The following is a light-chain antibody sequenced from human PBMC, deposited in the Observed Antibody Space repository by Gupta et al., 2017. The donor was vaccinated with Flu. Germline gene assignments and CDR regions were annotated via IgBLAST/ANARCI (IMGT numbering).Light chain of an antibody. CDR3: QEDNRYSWT. CDR1: QCISSW. V-gene: IGKV1-5*03. J-gene: IGKJ1*01. CDR2: MEG. Sequence: DFQMTQSPSTLSASAGDRVAIACRASQCISSWLSWYQQKPRKPPELLIYMEGTLEAGVPSRFDGRGSGTEFTLTISSLQPDDFATYYCQEDNRYSWTFGQGTNVEIK.